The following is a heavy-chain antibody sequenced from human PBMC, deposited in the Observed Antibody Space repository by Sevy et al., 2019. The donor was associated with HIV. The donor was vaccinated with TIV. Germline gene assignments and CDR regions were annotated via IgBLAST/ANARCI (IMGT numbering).Heavy chain of an antibody. CDR2: IYHSGST. CDR3: ARGTVLLWFGELLTIGGYFDY. Sequence: SETLSLTCTVSGGSISSGDYYWSWIRQPPGKGLEWIGYIYHSGSTYYNPSLKSRVTISVDTSKNQFSLKLSSVTAADTAVYYCARGTVLLWFGELLTIGGYFDYWGQGTLVTVSS. CDR1: GGSISSGDYY. J-gene: IGHJ4*02. D-gene: IGHD3-10*01. V-gene: IGHV4-30-4*01.